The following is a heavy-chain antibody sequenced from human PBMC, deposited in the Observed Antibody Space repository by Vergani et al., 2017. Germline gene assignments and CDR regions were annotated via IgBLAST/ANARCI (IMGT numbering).Heavy chain of an antibody. CDR3: ARDRDLYCRSTTSCHNWFDP. CDR2: IYYTGST. CDR1: GVSISTYY. J-gene: IGHJ5*02. D-gene: IGHD2/OR15-2a*01. V-gene: IGHV4-59*01. Sequence: QVQLQESGPGLVKPSETLSLTCIVSGVSISTYYWNWIRQPPGKGLEWIGFIYYTGSTNYNPSLKGRVTISSDASKNQISLRLTSVNAADTAIYYCARDRDLYCRSTTSCHNWFDPWGQGSLVTVSS.